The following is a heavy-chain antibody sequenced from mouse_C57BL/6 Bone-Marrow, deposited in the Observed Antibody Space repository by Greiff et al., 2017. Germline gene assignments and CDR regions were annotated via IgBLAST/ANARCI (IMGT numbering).Heavy chain of an antibody. D-gene: IGHD2-3*01. CDR2: IYPGDGDT. Sequence: VQLQQSGPELVKPGASVKISCTASGYAISSSCMNWVKQRSGKGLEWIGRIYPGDGDTNYNGKFKGKATMTAAKSSSPAYMQLSSLTSEDSAVYFYARGGYYVLSDYWGQGTTLTVSS. CDR1: GYAISSSC. CDR3: ARGGYYVLSDY. V-gene: IGHV1-82*01. J-gene: IGHJ2*01.